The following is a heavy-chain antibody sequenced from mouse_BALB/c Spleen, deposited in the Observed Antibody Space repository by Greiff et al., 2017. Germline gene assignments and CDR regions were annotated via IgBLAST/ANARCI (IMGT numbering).Heavy chain of an antibody. J-gene: IGHJ4*01. Sequence: DVQLVESGGGLVKPGGSLKLSCAASGFTFSSYAMSWVRQTPEKRLEWVASISSGGSTYYPDSVKGRFTISRDNARNILYLQMSSLRSEDTAMYYCARLSYYYGSSYRINYAMDYWGQGTSVTVSS. V-gene: IGHV5-6-5*01. CDR3: ARLSYYYGSSYRINYAMDY. CDR2: ISSGGST. CDR1: GFTFSSYA. D-gene: IGHD1-1*01.